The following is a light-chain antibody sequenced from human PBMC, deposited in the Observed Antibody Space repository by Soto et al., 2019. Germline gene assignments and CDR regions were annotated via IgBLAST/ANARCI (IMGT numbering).Light chain of an antibody. V-gene: IGKV2-30*01. CDR2: KVS. CDR3: LPGHYGPVT. J-gene: IGKJ4*01. Sequence: DVVMTQSPLFLPVTLGQPASISCRSSESLVYSDGNTYLNWFHLRPGQSPRRLIYKVSNRDSGVPDRFSVSGAGTDFTLQISRVEAEDVGLYYCLPGHYGPVTFGGGTRVEIK. CDR1: ESLVYSDGNTY.